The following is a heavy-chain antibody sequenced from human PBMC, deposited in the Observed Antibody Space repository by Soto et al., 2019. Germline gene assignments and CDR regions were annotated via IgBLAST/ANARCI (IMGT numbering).Heavy chain of an antibody. V-gene: IGHV4-59*08. CDR1: GGSISSYY. D-gene: IGHD2-15*01. J-gene: IGHJ4*02. CDR2: IYYSGRT. CDR3: ARGGGSPDY. Sequence: QVQLQESGPGLVKPSETLSLTCTVSGGSISSYYWSWIRQPPGQGLEWIGYIYYSGRTNCNPSLKRRVTKSVDTTKSQVTLQLSSVTAADTAINYCARGGGSPDYWGQGTRVSVTS.